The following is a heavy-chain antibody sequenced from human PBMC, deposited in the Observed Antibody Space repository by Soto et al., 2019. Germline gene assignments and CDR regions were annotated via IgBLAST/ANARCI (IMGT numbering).Heavy chain of an antibody. J-gene: IGHJ5*02. V-gene: IGHV4-30-2*01. CDR3: ARKTIIYSDSSSWFDP. CDR1: GGSISTGDDY. D-gene: IGHD3-22*01. CDR2: ISHSGTT. Sequence: SETLSLTCTVSGGSISTGDDYWSWIRQPPGKGLEWIGYISHSGTTYNPSLKSRVSISVDGSKNQFSLKLTSVTAADTAVYFCARKTIIYSDSSSWFDPWGQGALVTVSS.